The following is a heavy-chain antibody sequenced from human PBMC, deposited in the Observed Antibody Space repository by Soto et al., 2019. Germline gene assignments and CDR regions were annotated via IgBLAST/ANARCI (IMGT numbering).Heavy chain of an antibody. J-gene: IGHJ6*02. CDR3: AGGRGRQQLVMSYYYGMDV. CDR1: GGSFIGYY. D-gene: IGHD6-13*01. V-gene: IGHV4-34*01. Sequence: SETLSLTCAVYGGSFIGYYCIFIRHPPLKWLEWIGEINHSGSTNYNPSLKSRVTISVDTSKNQFSLNLSSVTAADTAVYYCAGGRGRQQLVMSYYYGMDVWGQGTTVTVSS. CDR2: INHSGST.